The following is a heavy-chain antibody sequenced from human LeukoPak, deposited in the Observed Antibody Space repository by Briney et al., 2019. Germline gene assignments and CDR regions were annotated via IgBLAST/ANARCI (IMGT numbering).Heavy chain of an antibody. V-gene: IGHV1-2*02. CDR1: GYTFTDRY. J-gene: IGHJ4*02. Sequence: ASVKVSCTAXGYTFTDRYXXXXXXXPGXXXXXXGWINPNSGDTNYAQRFQGRVTLTXXXXXSTAYMELTRLRSDDTAVYYCARYGDTAPFDYWGQGTLVTVSS. D-gene: IGHD5-18*01. CDR2: INPNSGDT. CDR3: ARYGDTAPFDY.